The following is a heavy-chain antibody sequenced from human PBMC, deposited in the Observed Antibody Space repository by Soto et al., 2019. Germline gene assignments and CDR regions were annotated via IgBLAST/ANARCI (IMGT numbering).Heavy chain of an antibody. V-gene: IGHV3-7*03. CDR1: GFTFSSYW. CDR3: ARDGKAYSIGWLDP. J-gene: IGHJ5*02. D-gene: IGHD4-4*01. CDR2: IKQDGSEK. Sequence: GGSLRLSCAASGFTFSSYWMSWVRQAPGKGLEWVANIKQDGSEKYYVDSVKGRFTISRDNAKNSLYLQMNSLRAEDTAVYYCARDGKAYSIGWLDPWRQGTLVTVSS.